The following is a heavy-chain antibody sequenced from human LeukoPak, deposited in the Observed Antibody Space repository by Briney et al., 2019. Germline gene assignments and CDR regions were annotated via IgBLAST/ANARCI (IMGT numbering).Heavy chain of an antibody. D-gene: IGHD5-12*01. J-gene: IGHJ6*03. CDR1: GGSFSAYY. V-gene: IGHV4-34*01. CDR3: ARAHSGYDYYYYMDV. CDR2: IYHSGST. Sequence: SETLSLTCAVYGGSFSAYYWTWIRQPPGKGLEWIGEIYHSGSTNYNPSLKSRVTISVDKSKNQFSLKLSSVTAADTAVYYCARAHSGYDYYYYMDVWGKGTTVTVSS.